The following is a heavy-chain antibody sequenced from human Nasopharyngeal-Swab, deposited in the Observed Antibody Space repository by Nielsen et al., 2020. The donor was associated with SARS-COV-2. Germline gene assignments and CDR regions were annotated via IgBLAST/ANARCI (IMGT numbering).Heavy chain of an antibody. CDR2: INPNSGGT. J-gene: IGHJ4*02. CDR3: ARVFSGTYSQFDY. D-gene: IGHD1-26*01. V-gene: IGHV1-2*06. Sequence: WVRQAPGQGLEWMGRINPNSGGTNYAQKFQGRVTMTRDTSISTAYMELSRLRSDDTAVYYCARVFSGTYSQFDYWGQGTLVTVSS.